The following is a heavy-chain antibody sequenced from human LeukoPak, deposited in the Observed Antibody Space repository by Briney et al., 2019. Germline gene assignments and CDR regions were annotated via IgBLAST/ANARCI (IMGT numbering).Heavy chain of an antibody. CDR1: GVTFSDYY. Sequence: KPGGSLRLSCAASGVTFSDYYMSWIRQAPGKGLEWVSYISSSCSYTNYADSVKGRFIITRVNATNSLYPQMISLRAAAAAVLCCARVKWLRLPDCWGQGTLVTVSS. CDR3: ARVKWLRLPDC. V-gene: IGHV3-11*03. D-gene: IGHD5-12*01. J-gene: IGHJ4*02. CDR2: ISSSCSYT.